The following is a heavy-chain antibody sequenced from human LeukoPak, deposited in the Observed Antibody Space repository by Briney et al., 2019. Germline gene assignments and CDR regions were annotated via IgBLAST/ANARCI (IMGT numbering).Heavy chain of an antibody. CDR3: ARDLSSTSNREFDY. Sequence: ASVKVSCKTSGYTFIDYFIHWVRQAPGQGLEWMGRLNPNNGYTFYTEEFQGRVTMTTDTSISTAYMELSRLTSDDTALYYCARDLSSTSNREFDYWGQGTLVTVSS. J-gene: IGHJ4*02. V-gene: IGHV1-2*06. CDR2: LNPNNGYT. CDR1: GYTFIDYF. D-gene: IGHD7-27*01.